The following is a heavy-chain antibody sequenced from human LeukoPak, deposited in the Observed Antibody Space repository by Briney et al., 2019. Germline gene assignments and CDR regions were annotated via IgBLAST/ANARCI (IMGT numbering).Heavy chain of an antibody. V-gene: IGHV1-2*02. J-gene: IGHJ5*02. D-gene: IGHD3-16*01. CDR2: INPNSGGI. CDR3: AREGGRNLGEYWFDP. Sequence: ATVKVSCMASGFTFTAYDIHWVRQAPGQGLEWMGKINPNSGGIEYTHNVHGRVSTTRDTSISTVYMELARLTSDDTAVYYCAREGGRNLGEYWFDPWGQEPVDPVSS. CDR1: GFTFTAYD.